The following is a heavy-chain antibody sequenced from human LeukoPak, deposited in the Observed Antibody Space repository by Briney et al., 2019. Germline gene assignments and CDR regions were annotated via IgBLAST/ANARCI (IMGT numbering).Heavy chain of an antibody. D-gene: IGHD3-3*01. CDR2: IIPIFGTA. CDR1: GGTFSSYA. J-gene: IGHJ6*03. CDR3: ARDSGAYDFWSGCFRMDV. V-gene: IGHV1-69*06. Sequence: SVKVSCKASGGTFSSYAISWVRQAPGQGLELMGRIIPIFGTANYAQKFQGRVTITADKSTSTASMELSSLRSKDTAVYYYARDSGAYDFWSGCFRMDVWGKGTTVTVSS.